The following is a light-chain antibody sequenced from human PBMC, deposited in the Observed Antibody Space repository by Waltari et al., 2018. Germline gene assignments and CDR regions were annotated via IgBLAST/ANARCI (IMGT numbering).Light chain of an antibody. CDR2: GAS. CDR1: QSVGSSS. CDR3: QQYGSSPPYS. Sequence: ENVLTQSPASLSVSPGERATLYCRASQSVGSSSLAWYQHKPGQAPRLLIYGASRRATGIPDRFSGSGSETDFTLTINRLEPEDFAVYHCQQYGSSPPYSFGQGTKLEIK. V-gene: IGKV3-20*01. J-gene: IGKJ2*03.